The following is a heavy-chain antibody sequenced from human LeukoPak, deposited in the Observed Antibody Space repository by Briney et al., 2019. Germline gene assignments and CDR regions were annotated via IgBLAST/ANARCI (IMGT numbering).Heavy chain of an antibody. CDR1: RVNLTSNY. CDR3: ARDWVWVGAGYGLDV. CDR2: IYSDGTT. V-gene: IGHV3-53*01. J-gene: IGHJ6*02. Sequence: GGSLRLSCAASRVNLTSNYMSWVRQAPGKGLEGVSVIYSDGTTYYAETVEGTFSISRDDSKNTVFLQMTNLGAEDSAVYYCARDWVWVGAGYGLDVWGQGTTVVVSS. D-gene: IGHD3-10*01.